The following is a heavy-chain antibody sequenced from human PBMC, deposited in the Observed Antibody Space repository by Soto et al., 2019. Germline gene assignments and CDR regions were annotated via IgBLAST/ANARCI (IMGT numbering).Heavy chain of an antibody. V-gene: IGHV1-69*06. CDR3: ASAAYCSSTSCYMEVGDFDI. Sequence: GASVNVSCKASGGTFSSYAIGWVRQAPGEGLEWMGWIIHIFGTAKYAQKFQGRGTITAEKSTSTAYMELSSLRSEDTAVYYCASAAYCSSTSCYMEVGDFDIWGQGTLDTVS. CDR2: IIHIFGTA. J-gene: IGHJ3*02. CDR1: GGTFSSYA. D-gene: IGHD2-2*02.